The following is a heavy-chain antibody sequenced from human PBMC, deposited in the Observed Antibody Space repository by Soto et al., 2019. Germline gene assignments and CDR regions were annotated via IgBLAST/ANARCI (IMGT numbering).Heavy chain of an antibody. CDR3: TTIYTENTHANDY. J-gene: IGHJ4*02. V-gene: IGHV3-15*07. CDR1: GFTFSHAW. CDR2: IKSKGSGGTT. Sequence: GGSLRLSCVASGFTFSHAWMHWVRQAPGKGLEWVGRIKSKGSGGTTDYTAPVKGRFTISRDDSKNMLYLQMNSLKTEDTAVYYCTTIYTENTHANDYWGQGT.